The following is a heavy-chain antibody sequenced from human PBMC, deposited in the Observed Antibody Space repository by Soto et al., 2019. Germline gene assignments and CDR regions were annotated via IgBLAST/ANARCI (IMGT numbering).Heavy chain of an antibody. D-gene: IGHD6-6*01. V-gene: IGHV4-34*01. CDR2: INHSGST. CDR1: GGSFRGHY. CDR3: VGRLIEARLYYGMDV. Sequence: PSETLSHTCAVNGGSFRGHYWRWNRQPPGKGLEWIGEINHSGSTNYNPSLKSRVTISVDTSKNQFSLKLSSVTAADTAVYYCVGRLIEARLYYGMDVWGQGTTVT. J-gene: IGHJ6*02.